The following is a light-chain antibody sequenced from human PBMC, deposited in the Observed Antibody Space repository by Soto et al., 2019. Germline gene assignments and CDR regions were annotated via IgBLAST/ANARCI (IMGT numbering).Light chain of an antibody. CDR1: ESISNN. CDR3: QQYNDWPLT. Sequence: EIVMTQSQATVSVSPGERATLSCRASESISNNLAWFQQKPGQAPRLLIFGASSRATCIPVMFSGSGSGTEFTLTISSLQSEDFGVYYCQQYNDWPLTFGGGTKVEIK. J-gene: IGKJ4*01. CDR2: GAS. V-gene: IGKV3-15*01.